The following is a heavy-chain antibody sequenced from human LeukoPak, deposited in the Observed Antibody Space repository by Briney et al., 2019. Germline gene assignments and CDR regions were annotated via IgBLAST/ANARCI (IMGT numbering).Heavy chain of an antibody. CDR3: AGICSSSGCHLDY. J-gene: IGHJ4*02. V-gene: IGHV1-2*02. Sequence: ASVKVSCKASGYTFTDYYMHWVRQAPGQGLEWVGGINPNDGGTNSAQKFQGSVTMTRDTSISIVYMELSSLTSDDTAVYFRAGICSSSGCHLDYWGQGTMVTVSS. CDR2: INPNDGGT. CDR1: GYTFTDYY. D-gene: IGHD2-2*01.